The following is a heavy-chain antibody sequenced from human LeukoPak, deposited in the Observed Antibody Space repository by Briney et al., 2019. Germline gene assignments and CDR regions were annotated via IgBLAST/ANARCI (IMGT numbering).Heavy chain of an antibody. Sequence: PGGSLRLSCAASGFTFSNYWMHWVRQAPGKGLVWVSRINSDGSNTNYADSVKGRFTISRDNAKNTLYLQMNSPRAEDTAVYYCARIGAPSAATDWGQGTLVTVSS. CDR3: ARIGAPSAATD. CDR2: INSDGSNT. CDR1: GFTFSNYW. V-gene: IGHV3-74*01. D-gene: IGHD1-26*01. J-gene: IGHJ4*02.